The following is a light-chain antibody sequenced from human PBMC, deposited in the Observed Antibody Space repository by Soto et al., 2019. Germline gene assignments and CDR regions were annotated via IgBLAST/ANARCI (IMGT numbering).Light chain of an antibody. Sequence: QSALTQPASVSGSPGQSITISCTGTSSDVGGYNYVSWYQHHPGKAPKLIIYDVSNRPSGVSIRFSGSKSDNTASLTISGLQPEDEADYHCSSYTTSNTRQIVFVTRTKVPVL. CDR1: SSDVGGYNY. CDR2: DVS. J-gene: IGLJ1*01. CDR3: SSYTTSNTRQIV. V-gene: IGLV2-14*03.